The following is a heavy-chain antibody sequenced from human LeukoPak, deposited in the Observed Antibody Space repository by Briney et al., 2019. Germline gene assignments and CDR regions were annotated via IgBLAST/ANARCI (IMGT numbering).Heavy chain of an antibody. CDR3: ARLTAVYTGDFDY. D-gene: IGHD1-14*01. J-gene: IGHJ4*02. Sequence: PSETLSLTCTDSGRSVSNFHWSWIRQPPGKGLEWIGYVSYSGNTNYNATLKSRVSISVDTSKNQFSLKLRSVTAADTAVYYCARLTAVYTGDFDYWGQGTLVTVSS. CDR2: VSYSGNT. V-gene: IGHV4-59*02. CDR1: GRSVSNFH.